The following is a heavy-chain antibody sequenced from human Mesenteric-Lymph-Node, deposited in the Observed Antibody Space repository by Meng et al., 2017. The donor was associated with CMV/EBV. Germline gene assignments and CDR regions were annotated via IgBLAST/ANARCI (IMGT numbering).Heavy chain of an antibody. D-gene: IGHD4-23*01. V-gene: IGHV4-34*01. CDR2: INHSGST. CDR3: ARHQRWLKSEGGFNY. Sequence: QGQRQQGGAGLLKPSAPLSLTCAVYGGSFRCYYWSGIRQPPGKGLEWIGEINHSGSTNYNPSLKSRVTISVDTSKNQFSLKLSSVTAADTAVYYCARHQRWLKSEGGFNYWGQGTLVTVSS. J-gene: IGHJ4*02. CDR1: GGSFRCYY.